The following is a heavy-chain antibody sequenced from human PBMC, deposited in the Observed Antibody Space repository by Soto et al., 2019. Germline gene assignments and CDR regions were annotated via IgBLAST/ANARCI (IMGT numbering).Heavy chain of an antibody. CDR1: GDSINSDVYS. V-gene: IGHV4-39*01. J-gene: IGHJ3*02. Sequence: SETLSLTCTVSGDSINSDVYSWGWIRQPPGKGLEWIGSIYYSGSPSYNPSLKSRVTISVDTSKNQLSLRLSSVTAAYTAVYYCARHFCLSLSHAFDIWGQGTLVTVSS. CDR3: ARHFCLSLSHAFDI. CDR2: IYYSGSP.